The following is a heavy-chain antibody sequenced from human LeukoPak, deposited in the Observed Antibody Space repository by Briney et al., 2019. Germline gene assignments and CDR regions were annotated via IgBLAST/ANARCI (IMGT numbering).Heavy chain of an antibody. CDR3: AREGPYSSSSGGFDY. V-gene: IGHV1-69*05. CDR2: IIPIFGTA. J-gene: IGHJ4*02. CDR1: GGTFSSYA. D-gene: IGHD6-6*01. Sequence: SVKVSCKASGGTFSSYAISWVRQAPGQGLEWMGGIIPIFGTANYAQKFQGRVTITTDESTSTAYMELSSLRSEDTAVYYCAREGPYSSSSGGFDYWGQGTLVTVSS.